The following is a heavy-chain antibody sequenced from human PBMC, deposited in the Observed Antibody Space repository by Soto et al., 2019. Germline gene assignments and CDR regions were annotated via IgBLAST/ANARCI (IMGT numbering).Heavy chain of an antibody. J-gene: IGHJ4*02. Sequence: SETLSLTCTVSGGSISSSSYYWGWIRQPPGKGLEWIGSIYYSGSTYYNPSLKSRVTISVDTSKNQFSLKLSSVTAADTAVYYCARGVYEVVITLYYFDYWGQGTLVTVSS. CDR3: ARGVYEVVITLYYFDY. D-gene: IGHD3-22*01. CDR1: GGSISSSSYY. V-gene: IGHV4-39*01. CDR2: IYYSGST.